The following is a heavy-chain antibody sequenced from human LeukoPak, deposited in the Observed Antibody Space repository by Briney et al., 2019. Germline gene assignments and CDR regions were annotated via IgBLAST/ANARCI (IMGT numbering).Heavy chain of an antibody. D-gene: IGHD6-25*01. CDR2: IFHSGST. CDR3: ARLYQGKRPPDY. V-gene: IGHV4-39*01. J-gene: IGHJ4*02. Sequence: PSETLSLTCTVSGDSIFSTTYYWGWIRQPPGKGLEWIGSIFHSGSTYYNPSLKSRVTISVDTSKNQLSLRLRSVTAADTAVYYCARLYQGKRPPDYWGQGTLVTVSS. CDR1: GDSIFSTTYY.